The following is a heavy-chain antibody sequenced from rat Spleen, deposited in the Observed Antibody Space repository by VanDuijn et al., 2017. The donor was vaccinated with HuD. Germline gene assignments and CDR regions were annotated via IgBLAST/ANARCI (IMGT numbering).Heavy chain of an antibody. CDR3: TTGGVLFDY. Sequence: EVQLVESGGGLVQPGRSMKLSCAASGFTFSDYGMAWVLQAPTKGLEWVASISTSGGSTYYRDSVKSRFTISRDNAKSTLYLQMNSLRSEDTATYYCTTGGVLFDYWGQGVMVTVSS. V-gene: IGHV5-25*01. CDR1: GFTFSDYG. CDR2: ISTSGGST. D-gene: IGHD4-3*01. J-gene: IGHJ2*01.